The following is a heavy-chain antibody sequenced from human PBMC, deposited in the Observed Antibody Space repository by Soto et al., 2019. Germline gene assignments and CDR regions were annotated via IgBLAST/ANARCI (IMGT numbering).Heavy chain of an antibody. CDR1: GGPFRDYY. D-gene: IGHD3-9*01. Sequence: QVQLQQWGAGLLKASETLSLTCGVHGGPFRDYYWTWIRQSPGQGLEWIGEISYGGYTTYSPSLKSRVTISIDTSKKQFSLELTSVTAADTAMYYCGRGGGPDWYTGYWGQGTLVTVSS. J-gene: IGHJ4*02. CDR3: GRGGGPDWYTGY. CDR2: ISYGGYT. V-gene: IGHV4-34*01.